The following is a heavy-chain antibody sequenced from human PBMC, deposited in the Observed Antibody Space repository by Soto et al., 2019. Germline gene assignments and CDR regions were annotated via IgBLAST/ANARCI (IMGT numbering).Heavy chain of an antibody. Sequence: ASVKVSCKXSGYTFTSYYMHWVRQAPGQGLEWMGIINPSGGSTSYAQKFQGRVTMTRDTSTSTVYMELNSLRAEDTAVYYCAKGRYCSGGSCYSSYFDYWGQGTLVTVSS. J-gene: IGHJ4*02. D-gene: IGHD2-15*01. CDR3: AKGRYCSGGSCYSSYFDY. CDR2: INPSGGST. CDR1: GYTFTSYY. V-gene: IGHV1-46*01.